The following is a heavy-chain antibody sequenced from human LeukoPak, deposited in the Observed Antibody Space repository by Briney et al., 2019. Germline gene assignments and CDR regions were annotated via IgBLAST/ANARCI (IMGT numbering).Heavy chain of an antibody. Sequence: PGGSLSLSCAASGFTFSSYAMRWVRQAPGKGLEYVSAISSNGGSTYYANSVKGRFTISRDNSKNTLYLQMGSLRAEDMAVYYCARSRFYYYYYGMDVWGQGTTVTVSS. CDR2: ISSNGGST. CDR3: ARSRFYYYYYGMDV. J-gene: IGHJ6*02. V-gene: IGHV3-64*01. CDR1: GFTFSSYA.